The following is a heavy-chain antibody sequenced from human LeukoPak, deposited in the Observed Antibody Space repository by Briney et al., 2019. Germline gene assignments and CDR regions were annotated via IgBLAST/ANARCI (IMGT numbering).Heavy chain of an antibody. D-gene: IGHD5/OR15-5a*01. CDR3: AKTSTIWSNWFDP. Sequence: ASVKVSCKASGYTFTSHGITWVRQAPGQGLEWMGWINPNSGGTNYAQKFQGRVTMTRDTSISTAYMELSRLRSDDTAVYYCAKTSTIWSNWFDPWGQGTLVTVSS. V-gene: IGHV1-2*02. CDR2: INPNSGGT. CDR1: GYTFTSHG. J-gene: IGHJ5*02.